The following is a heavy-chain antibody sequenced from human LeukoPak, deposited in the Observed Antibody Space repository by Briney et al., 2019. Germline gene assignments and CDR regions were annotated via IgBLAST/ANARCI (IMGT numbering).Heavy chain of an antibody. V-gene: IGHV5-51*01. CDR2: IYPGDSDT. CDR1: GYSFTSYW. J-gene: IGHJ4*02. CDR3: ARSPNYIAVAGTLDY. Sequence: GESLKISCKGSGYSFTSYWIGWVRQMPGKGLEWMGIIYPGDSDTRYSPSFQGQVTISADKSISTAYLQWSSLKASDTAMYYCARSPNYIAVAGTLDYWGQGTLVTVSS. D-gene: IGHD6-19*01.